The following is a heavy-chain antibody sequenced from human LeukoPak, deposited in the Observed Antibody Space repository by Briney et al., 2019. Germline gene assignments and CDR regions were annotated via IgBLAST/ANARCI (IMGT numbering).Heavy chain of an antibody. Sequence: ASVAVSCTASGYTFTSYATHWVRQATGQGPEWMGWMSPKSGNTGHAQKFQGRVTMTRDTSINTAYMELSGLISEDTAVYYCTRGPPNWGYDFWGQGTLVTVSS. CDR2: MSPKSGNT. J-gene: IGHJ4*02. V-gene: IGHV1-8*02. CDR1: GYTFTSYA. CDR3: TRGPPNWGYDF. D-gene: IGHD7-27*01.